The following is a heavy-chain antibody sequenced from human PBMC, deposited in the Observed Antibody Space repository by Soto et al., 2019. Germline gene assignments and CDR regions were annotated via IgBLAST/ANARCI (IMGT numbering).Heavy chain of an antibody. CDR1: GGSISSGDYH. D-gene: IGHD3-3*01. J-gene: IGHJ4*02. Sequence: QVQLQESGPGLVKPSQTLSLTCTVSGGSISSGDYHWSWIRQPPGKGLEWIGFVYYTGNTYYNPSLKRRVTISVDTSKNPFSLKLSSVTAADPAVYYCARSDFWSGYYTDYWGQGTLVTVSS. CDR2: VYYTGNT. V-gene: IGHV4-30-4*08. CDR3: ARSDFWSGYYTDY.